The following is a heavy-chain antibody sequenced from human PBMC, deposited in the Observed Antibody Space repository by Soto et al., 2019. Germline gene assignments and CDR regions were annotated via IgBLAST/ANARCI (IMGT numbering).Heavy chain of an antibody. Sequence: QVQLVQSGAEVKKPGSSVKVSCKASGGTFSSYAISWVRQAPGQGLEWMGGSIPIFGTANYAQKFQGRVTITEDKSPSTAYMELSRLGSEDTAVYYCARVLPRDIVVVPAATGYYYYGMDVWGQGTTVTVSS. J-gene: IGHJ6*02. CDR3: ARVLPRDIVVVPAATGYYYYGMDV. CDR1: GGTFSSYA. V-gene: IGHV1-69*06. D-gene: IGHD2-2*01. CDR2: SIPIFGTA.